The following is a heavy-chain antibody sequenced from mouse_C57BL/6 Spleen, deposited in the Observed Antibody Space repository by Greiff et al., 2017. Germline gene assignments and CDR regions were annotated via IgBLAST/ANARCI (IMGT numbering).Heavy chain of an antibody. Sequence: QVQLKESGAELVRPGASVKLSCKASGYTFTDYYINWVKQRPGQGLEWIARIYPGSGNTNYNEKFKGKATLTAEKSSSTAYMQLSSLTSEDSAVYFCARSGVRGFFDYWGQGTTLTVSS. V-gene: IGHV1-76*01. J-gene: IGHJ2*01. CDR2: IYPGSGNT. CDR1: GYTFTDYY. D-gene: IGHD2-1*01. CDR3: ARSGVRGFFDY.